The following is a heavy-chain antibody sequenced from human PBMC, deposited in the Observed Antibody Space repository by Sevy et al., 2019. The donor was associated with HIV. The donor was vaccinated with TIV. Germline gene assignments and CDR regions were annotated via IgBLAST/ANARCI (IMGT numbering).Heavy chain of an antibody. CDR1: GFSFSTSGVG. V-gene: IGHV2-5*02. J-gene: IGHJ4*02. CDR3: AHRRSKSITITEFDY. D-gene: IGHD3-9*01. CDR2: IYWDGDT. Sequence: SGPTLVNPTQTLTLTCTFSGFSFSTSGVGVGWIRQPPGKAPEWLAMIYWDGDTRYSPSLMNRLTITKDTSKDQVVLRMANMEPVDTGTYYCAHRRSKSITITEFDYWGQGTLVTVSS.